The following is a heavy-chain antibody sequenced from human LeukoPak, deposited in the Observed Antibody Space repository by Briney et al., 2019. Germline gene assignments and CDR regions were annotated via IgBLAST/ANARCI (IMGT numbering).Heavy chain of an antibody. V-gene: IGHV1-69*04. CDR2: IIPILGIA. CDR1: GGTFSSYA. Sequence: SVKVSCKAPGGTFSSYAISWVRQAPGQGLEWMGRIIPILGIANYAQKFQGRVTITADKSTSTAYMELSSLRSEDTAVYYCARDLSYYYDSNGYYEYFQHWGQGTLVTVSS. J-gene: IGHJ1*01. CDR3: ARDLSYYYDSNGYYEYFQH. D-gene: IGHD3-22*01.